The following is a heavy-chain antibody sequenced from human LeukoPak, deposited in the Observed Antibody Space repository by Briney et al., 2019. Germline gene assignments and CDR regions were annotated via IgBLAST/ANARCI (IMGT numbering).Heavy chain of an antibody. CDR3: ARESIITIFGVVISWFDP. D-gene: IGHD3-3*01. Sequence: PGGSLRLSCAASGFTFSSYSMNWVRRAPGKGLEWVSSISSSSSYIYYADSVKGRFTISRDNAKNSLYLQMNSLRAEDTAVYYCARESIITIFGVVISWFDPWGQGTLVTVSS. CDR2: ISSSSSYI. J-gene: IGHJ5*02. V-gene: IGHV3-21*01. CDR1: GFTFSSYS.